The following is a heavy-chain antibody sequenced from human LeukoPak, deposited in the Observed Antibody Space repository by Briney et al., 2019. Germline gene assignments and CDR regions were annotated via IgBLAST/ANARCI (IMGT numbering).Heavy chain of an antibody. D-gene: IGHD1-1*01. CDR3: ARDHGGGRPRRPFDY. V-gene: IGHV3-30*03. J-gene: IGHJ4*02. CDR1: GFTFSSYG. Sequence: GALRLSCAASGFTFSSYGMHWVRQAPGKGLEWVAVISYDGSNKYYADSVKGRFTISRDNSKNTLYLQMNSLRAEDTAVYYCARDHGGGRPRRPFDYWGQGTLVTVSS. CDR2: ISYDGSNK.